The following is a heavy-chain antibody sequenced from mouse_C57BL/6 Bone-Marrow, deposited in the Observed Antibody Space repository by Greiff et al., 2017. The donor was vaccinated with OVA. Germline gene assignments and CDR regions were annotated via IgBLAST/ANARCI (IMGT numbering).Heavy chain of an antibody. CDR3: ARAPAYYKAFDY. J-gene: IGHJ2*01. V-gene: IGHV3-1*01. CDR2: ISYSGST. Sequence: EVQRVESGPGMVKPSQSLSLTCTVTGYSITSGYDWHWIRHFPGNKLEWMGYISYSGSTNYNPSLKSRISITHDTSKNHFFLKLNSVTTEDTATYYCARAPAYYKAFDYWGQGTTLTVSS. CDR1: GYSITSGYD. D-gene: IGHD2-12*01.